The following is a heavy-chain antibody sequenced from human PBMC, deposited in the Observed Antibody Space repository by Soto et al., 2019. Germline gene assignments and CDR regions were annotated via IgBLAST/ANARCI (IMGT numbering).Heavy chain of an antibody. D-gene: IGHD3-16*01. V-gene: IGHV3-30*18. CDR2: ISYDGKEK. Sequence: QVRLVESGGGVVQPGRSLRLSCAASGFNIKSFGMHWVRQAPGKGLEWIAFISYDGKEKQSADSAKGRFTVSTDNSNTLFLQMDGLRGEDTAVYFCAKDLSYGTDWPYFDRRGQGTLVIVSS. J-gene: IGHJ4*02. CDR3: AKDLSYGTDWPYFDR. CDR1: GFNIKSFG.